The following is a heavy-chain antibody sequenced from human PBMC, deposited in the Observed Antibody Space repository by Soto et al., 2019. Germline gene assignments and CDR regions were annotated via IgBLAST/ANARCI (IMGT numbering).Heavy chain of an antibody. CDR1: GFTFSSNA. Sequence: GGSLRLSCVASGFTFSSNAMAWVRQAPGKGLEWVSIIRGTGGSTYYADSLKGRFTISRDSSKHTLYLQLNSLTAEDTGVYYCATDIRSGWSKNWFDPWGRGIVVTGSS. V-gene: IGHV3-23*01. CDR2: IRGTGGST. D-gene: IGHD6-19*01. J-gene: IGHJ5*02. CDR3: ATDIRSGWSKNWFDP.